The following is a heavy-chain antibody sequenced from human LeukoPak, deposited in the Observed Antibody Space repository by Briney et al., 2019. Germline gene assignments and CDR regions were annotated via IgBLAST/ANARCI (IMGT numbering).Heavy chain of an antibody. D-gene: IGHD5-24*01. CDR3: VDGDYFDY. J-gene: IGHJ4*02. CDR2: INPNSGGT. CDR1: GYTFTGYY. V-gene: IGHV1-2*06. Sequence: ASVTVSCTASGYTFTGYYMHWVRQAPGQGLEWMGRINPNSGGTNYVQKFQGRVTMTRDTSISTAYMELSRLRSDDTAVYYCVDGDYFDYWGQGTLVTVSS.